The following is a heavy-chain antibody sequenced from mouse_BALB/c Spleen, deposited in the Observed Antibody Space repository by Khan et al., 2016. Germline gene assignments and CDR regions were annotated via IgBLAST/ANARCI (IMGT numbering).Heavy chain of an antibody. D-gene: IGHD1-1*01. Sequence: QIQLVQSGPELKKPGETVKISCKASGYTFTNFGINWVRQAPGKGLEWMDWINTNTGETTYADDFKGRFAFSLETSASTAYLQINNLKNEDTATYCCATGNTTVIATRRHYRGQGTTLTVSS. CDR3: ATGNTTVIATRRHY. V-gene: IGHV9-3-1*01. CDR2: INTNTGET. CDR1: GYTFTNFG. J-gene: IGHJ2*01.